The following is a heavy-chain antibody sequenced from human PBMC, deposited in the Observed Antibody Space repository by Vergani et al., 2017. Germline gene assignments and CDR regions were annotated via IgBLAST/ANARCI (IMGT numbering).Heavy chain of an antibody. D-gene: IGHD6-13*01. CDR1: GGSLSSGCYY. Sequence: QVQLPESGPGLVKPSQTLSLTCTVSGGSLSSGCYYWSWIRQHPGKGLEWSGYIYYSGRTYYNPSLKSRVTISVDTAKNQFSLKLSSVTAADTAVYYCARGAGVNSRPLFDYWGQGTLVTVSS. CDR3: ARGAGVNSRPLFDY. V-gene: IGHV4-31*03. CDR2: IYYSGRT. J-gene: IGHJ4*02.